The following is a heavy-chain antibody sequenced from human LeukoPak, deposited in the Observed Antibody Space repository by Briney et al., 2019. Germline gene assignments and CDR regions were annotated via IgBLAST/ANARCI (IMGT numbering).Heavy chain of an antibody. CDR2: ISSGSSAI. CDR1: GFTFTTYS. Sequence: PGGSLRLSCEVSGFTFTTYSMTWVRQAPGKGLEWLSIISSGSSAIFSADALKGRFTISRDNSKNTMFLQMNRLRDEDTAVYYCARGLRGPDYWGQGTQVTVSS. J-gene: IGHJ4*02. V-gene: IGHV3-21*01. CDR3: ARGLRGPDY.